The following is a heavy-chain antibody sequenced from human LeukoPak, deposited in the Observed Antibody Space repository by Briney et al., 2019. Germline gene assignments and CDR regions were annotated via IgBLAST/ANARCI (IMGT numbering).Heavy chain of an antibody. D-gene: IGHD1-1*01. Sequence: GGSLRLSCAASGFTFSSYAMSWVRQAPGKGLEWVSAISGSGGSTYYADSVKGRFTISRDNSKNTLYLQMNSLRAEDTAVYYCSNWNDDDAKLLDYWGQGTLVTVSS. CDR3: SNWNDDDAKLLDY. J-gene: IGHJ4*02. CDR1: GFTFSSYA. V-gene: IGHV3-23*01. CDR2: ISGSGGST.